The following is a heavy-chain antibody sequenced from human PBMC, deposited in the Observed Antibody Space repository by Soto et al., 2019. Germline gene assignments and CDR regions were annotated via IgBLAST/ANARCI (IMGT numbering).Heavy chain of an antibody. CDR1: GGTFSSYA. Sequence: SVEVSCKASGGTFSSYAISWVRQATKQKLEWMGGIIPIFGTANYAQKFQGRVTITADESTSTAYMELSSLRSEDTAVYYCARDHGDSPYYYYGMDVWGQGTTVTVSS. V-gene: IGHV1-69*13. CDR2: IIPIFGTA. CDR3: ARDHGDSPYYYYGMDV. J-gene: IGHJ6*02. D-gene: IGHD3-22*01.